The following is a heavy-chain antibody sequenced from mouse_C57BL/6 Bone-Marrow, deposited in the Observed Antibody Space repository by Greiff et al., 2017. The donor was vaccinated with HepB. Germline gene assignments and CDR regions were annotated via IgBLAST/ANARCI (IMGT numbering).Heavy chain of an antibody. CDR2: IYPSDSET. Sequence: QVQLQQPGAELVRPGSSVKLSCKASGYTFTSYWMDWVKQRPGQGLEWIGNIYPSDSETHYNQKFKDKATLTVDKSSSTAYMQLSSLTSEDSAVYYSASYGNYSYAMDYWGQGTSVTVSS. V-gene: IGHV1-61*01. CDR1: GYTFTSYW. CDR3: ASYGNYSYAMDY. J-gene: IGHJ4*01. D-gene: IGHD2-1*01.